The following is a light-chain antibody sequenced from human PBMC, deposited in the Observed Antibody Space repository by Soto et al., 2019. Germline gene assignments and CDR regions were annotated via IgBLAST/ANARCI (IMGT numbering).Light chain of an antibody. CDR3: QPYNNWPLT. CDR2: DTS. J-gene: IGKJ4*01. Sequence: EVVMRQSPATLSVSPGEGATRACRASQGIGDTLAWYQHKPGQTPRLLIYDTSTRATGVPNRFSGSRSGAEVTLTINSLQSEDFAVYYCQPYNNWPLTFGGGTKVEIK. CDR1: QGIGDT. V-gene: IGKV3-15*01.